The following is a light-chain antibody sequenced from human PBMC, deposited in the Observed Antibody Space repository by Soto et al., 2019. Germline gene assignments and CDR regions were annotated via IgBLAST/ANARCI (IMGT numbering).Light chain of an antibody. CDR1: SSNIGAGFD. V-gene: IGLV1-40*01. Sequence: QSVLTQPPSVSGAPGQTVTISCTGSSSNIGAGFDVHWYQQVPGTAPKLVLYSNTARPSGVPDRFSGSRSGSSGSLAISGLQPEDEADYHCSSYAGSNTWVFGGGTQLTVL. CDR2: SNT. J-gene: IGLJ3*02. CDR3: SSYAGSNTWV.